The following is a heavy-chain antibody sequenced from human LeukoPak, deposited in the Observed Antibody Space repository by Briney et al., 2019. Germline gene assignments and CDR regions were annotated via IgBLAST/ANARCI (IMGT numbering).Heavy chain of an antibody. V-gene: IGHV3-30*18. D-gene: IGHD6-19*01. Sequence: GRSLRLSCAASGFTFSSYGIHWVRQAPGKGLEWVTIISSDGSNKYYADSVKGRFTISRDNYKNTLYLQMNSLRAEDTAVYYCAKDRVAVAGYYYGMDVWGQGTTVTVSS. J-gene: IGHJ6*02. CDR2: ISSDGSNK. CDR1: GFTFSSYG. CDR3: AKDRVAVAGYYYGMDV.